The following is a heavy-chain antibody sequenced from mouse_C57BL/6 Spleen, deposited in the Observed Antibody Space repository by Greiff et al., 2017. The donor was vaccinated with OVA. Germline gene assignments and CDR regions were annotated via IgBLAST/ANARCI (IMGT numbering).Heavy chain of an antibody. D-gene: IGHD6-1*01. J-gene: IGHJ4*01. CDR1: GYTFTDYY. CDR2: INPNNGGT. V-gene: IGHV1-26*01. Sequence: VQLKQSGPELVKPGASVKISCKASGYTFTDYYMNWVKQSHGKSLEWIGDINPNNGGTSYNQKFKGKATLTVDKSSSTAYMELRSLTSEDSAVYYCARDPHHPMDYWGQGTSVTVSS. CDR3: ARDPHHPMDY.